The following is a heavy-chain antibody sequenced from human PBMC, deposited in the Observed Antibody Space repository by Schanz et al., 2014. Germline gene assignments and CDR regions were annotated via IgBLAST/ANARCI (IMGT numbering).Heavy chain of an antibody. Sequence: EVQLLESGGGLVQPGGSLRLSCAASGFTFSGYAMSWVRQAPGRGLEWVSIISGSGGNTYYADAVRGRFTISRDNSKTTVYLQMNSLRAEDTAVYYCAKDAENTAMITDYFDYWGQGTLVIVSS. CDR3: AKDAENTAMITDYFDY. J-gene: IGHJ4*02. CDR1: GFTFSGYA. CDR2: ISGSGGNT. V-gene: IGHV3-23*01. D-gene: IGHD5-18*01.